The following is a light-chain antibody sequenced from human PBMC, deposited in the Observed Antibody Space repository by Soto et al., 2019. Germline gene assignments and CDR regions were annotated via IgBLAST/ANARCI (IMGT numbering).Light chain of an antibody. CDR1: QSVSSN. V-gene: IGKV3-20*01. J-gene: IGKJ5*01. Sequence: EIVMTQSPATLSVSPGGRATLACRASQSVSSNLAWYQQKPGQAPRLLIYDASNRATGIPARFSGSGSGTDFTLTISRLEPEDFAVYYCQQYGSSPRTFGQGTRLEI. CDR2: DAS. CDR3: QQYGSSPRT.